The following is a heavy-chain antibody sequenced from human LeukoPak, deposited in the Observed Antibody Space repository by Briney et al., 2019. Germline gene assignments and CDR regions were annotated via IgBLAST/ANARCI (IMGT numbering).Heavy chain of an antibody. Sequence: PGGSLRLSCVASGFTFSSYAMNWVRQAPGKGLGWVSVISGSGGSTYYADSVKGRFTISRDNSKNTVYLQMNSLRAEDTAVYYCAKRGYTSTWLSPFDSWAQGTLVTVSS. CDR1: GFTFSSYA. CDR3: AKRGYTSTWLSPFDS. D-gene: IGHD6-13*01. CDR2: ISGSGGST. V-gene: IGHV3-23*01. J-gene: IGHJ4*02.